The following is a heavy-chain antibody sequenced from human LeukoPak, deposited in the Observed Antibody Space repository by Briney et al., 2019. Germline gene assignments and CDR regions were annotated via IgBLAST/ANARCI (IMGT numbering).Heavy chain of an antibody. Sequence: GASVKVSCKASGGTFISYAISWVRQAPGQGLEWMGWISAYNGNTNYAQKLQGRVTMTTDTSTSTAYMELRSLRSDDTAVYYCAKVAVAGRNFDYWGQGTLVTVSS. CDR1: GGTFISYA. CDR3: AKVAVAGRNFDY. CDR2: ISAYNGNT. J-gene: IGHJ4*02. D-gene: IGHD6-19*01. V-gene: IGHV1-18*01.